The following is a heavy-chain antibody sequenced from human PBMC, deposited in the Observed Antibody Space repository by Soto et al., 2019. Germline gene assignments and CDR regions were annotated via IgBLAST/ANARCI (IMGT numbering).Heavy chain of an antibody. CDR2: ISYDGSNK. CDR1: GFTFSSYG. J-gene: IGHJ4*02. Sequence: QAQLVESGGGVVQPGRSLRLSCAASGFTFSSYGMHWVRQAPGKGLEWVAVISYDGSNKYYADSVKGRFTISRDNSKNTLYLQMNSLRAEATAVYYCAKSTYNGYPCDYWGQGTLVTVSS. D-gene: IGHD5-12*01. V-gene: IGHV3-30*18. CDR3: AKSTYNGYPCDY.